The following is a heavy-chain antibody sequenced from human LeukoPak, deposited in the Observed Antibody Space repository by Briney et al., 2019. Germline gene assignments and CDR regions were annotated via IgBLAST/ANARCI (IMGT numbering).Heavy chain of an antibody. CDR1: GGSISTYY. V-gene: IGHV4-34*01. D-gene: IGHD1-26*01. J-gene: IGHJ4*02. CDR3: ARVSYSGSYPDY. CDR2: INHSGST. Sequence: SETLSLTCTVSGGSISTYYWSWIRQPPGKGLEWIGEINHSGSTNYNPSLKSRVTISVDTSKNQFSLKLSSVTAADTAVYYCARVSYSGSYPDYWGQGTLVTVSS.